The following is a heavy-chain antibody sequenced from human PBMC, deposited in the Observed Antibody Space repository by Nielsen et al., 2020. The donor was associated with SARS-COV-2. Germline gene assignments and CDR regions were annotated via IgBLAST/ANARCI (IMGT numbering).Heavy chain of an antibody. Sequence: SVKVSCKASGGTFSSYAISWVRQAPGQGLEWMGGIIPIFGTANYAQKFQGRVTMTRDTSTSTVYMELSSLRSEDTAVYYCARGPIAAAGLIYYYYGMDVWGQGTTVTVSS. CDR1: GGTFSSYA. V-gene: IGHV1-69*05. D-gene: IGHD6-13*01. CDR2: IIPIFGTA. CDR3: ARGPIAAAGLIYYYYGMDV. J-gene: IGHJ6*02.